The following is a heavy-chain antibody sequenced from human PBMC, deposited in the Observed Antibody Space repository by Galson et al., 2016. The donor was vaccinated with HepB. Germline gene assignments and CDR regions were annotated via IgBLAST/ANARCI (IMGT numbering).Heavy chain of an antibody. V-gene: IGHV3-33*08. J-gene: IGHJ6*02. Sequence: SLRLSCAASGFTFSSYWMNWVRQAPGKGLEWVAVIWYDGSEKYYADSVKGRFTISRDNSKNTLHLQMNSLRAEDTAVYYCARETRPMANSYYYGMDVWGQGTTVTVSS. CDR2: IWYDGSEK. CDR3: ARETRPMANSYYYGMDV. D-gene: IGHD5-24*01. CDR1: GFTFSSYW.